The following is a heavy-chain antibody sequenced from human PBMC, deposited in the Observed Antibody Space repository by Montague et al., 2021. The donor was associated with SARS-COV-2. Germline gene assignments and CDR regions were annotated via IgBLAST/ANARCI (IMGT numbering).Heavy chain of an antibody. CDR1: GGSFSDYH. D-gene: IGHD1-1*01. CDR2: INNGGST. CDR3: ARGAPGY. Sequence: SETLSLTCAVYGGSFSDYHWTWIRQSPGEGLEWIGHINNGGSTKYNPSLKSRVTISIDTSKKQFSLKLTSVTAADTAVYYCARGAPGYWGQGTLVTVSS. V-gene: IGHV4-34*01. J-gene: IGHJ4*02.